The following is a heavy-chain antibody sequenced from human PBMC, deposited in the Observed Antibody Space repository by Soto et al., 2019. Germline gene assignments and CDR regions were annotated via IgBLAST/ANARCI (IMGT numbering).Heavy chain of an antibody. Sequence: EVQLVESGGGLVQPGGSLRLSCAASGFKFDDYAMHWVRQAPGKGLEWVSGISWKSGDINYADSVKGRFTISRDNAQNSLFLQMNNLSTDDTALYYCVKEKVPTFLHAFDIWGQGTMVTVSS. CDR3: VKEKVPTFLHAFDI. CDR2: ISWKSGDI. CDR1: GFKFDDYA. V-gene: IGHV3-9*01. D-gene: IGHD3-16*01. J-gene: IGHJ3*02.